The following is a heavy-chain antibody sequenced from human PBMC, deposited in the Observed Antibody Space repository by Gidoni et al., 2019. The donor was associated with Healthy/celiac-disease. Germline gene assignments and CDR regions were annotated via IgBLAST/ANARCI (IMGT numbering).Heavy chain of an antibody. CDR3: ARAWELPYLDY. CDR2: IWYDGSNK. V-gene: IGHV3-33*01. CDR1: GFTFSSYG. D-gene: IGHD1-26*01. Sequence: GVVQPGRSLRLSCAASGFTFSSYGMHWVRQAPGKGLEWVAVIWYDGSNKYYADSVKGRFIISRDNSKNTLYLQMNSLRAEDTAVYYCARAWELPYLDYWGQGTLVTVSS. J-gene: IGHJ4*02.